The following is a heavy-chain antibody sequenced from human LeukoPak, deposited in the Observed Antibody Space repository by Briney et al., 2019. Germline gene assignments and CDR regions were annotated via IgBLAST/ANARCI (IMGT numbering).Heavy chain of an antibody. Sequence: GASVKVSCKASGYTFTGYFMHWVRQAPGLGLEWMGWINPNSGGTNYAQKFQGRVTMTGDTSISTAYIELSRLRSDDTAIYYCVRDRRDTSTWTPDYWGQGTLVTVSS. V-gene: IGHV1-2*02. J-gene: IGHJ4*02. D-gene: IGHD2-2*01. CDR1: GYTFTGYF. CDR2: INPNSGGT. CDR3: VRDRRDTSTWTPDY.